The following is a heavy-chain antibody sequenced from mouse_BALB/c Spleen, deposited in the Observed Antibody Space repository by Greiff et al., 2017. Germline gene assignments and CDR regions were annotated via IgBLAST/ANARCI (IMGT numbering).Heavy chain of an antibody. J-gene: IGHJ4*01. Sequence: LQQPGSELVRPGASVKLSCKASGYTFTSYWMHWVKQRPGQGLEWIGNIYPGSGSTNYDEKFKSKATLTVDTSSSTAYMQLSSLTSEDSAVYYCTREGYADGYAMDYWGQGTSVTVSS. V-gene: IGHV1S22*01. D-gene: IGHD2-2*01. CDR1: GYTFTSYW. CDR3: TREGYADGYAMDY. CDR2: IYPGSGST.